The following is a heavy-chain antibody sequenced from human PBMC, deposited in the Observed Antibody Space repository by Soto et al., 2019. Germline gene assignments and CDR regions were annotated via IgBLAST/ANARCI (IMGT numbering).Heavy chain of an antibody. V-gene: IGHV3-30*14. Sequence: QVQLVESGGGVVQPGRSLRLSCAASGFTFSSYGMHWVRQAPGKGLEWVAVISSDGSDKYYEDSVKGRFTISRDNSMNTMYVQVNRLIAEGTALYYWARDRLYGAGLIDVWGQGTTVTVSS. CDR1: GFTFSSYG. J-gene: IGHJ6*02. D-gene: IGHD3-10*01. CDR2: ISSDGSDK. CDR3: ARDRLYGAGLIDV.